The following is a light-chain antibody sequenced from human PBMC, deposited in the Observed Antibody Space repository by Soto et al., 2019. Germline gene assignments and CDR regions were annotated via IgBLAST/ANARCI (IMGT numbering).Light chain of an antibody. J-gene: IGKJ3*01. CDR3: QQYNNWPRT. V-gene: IGKV3D-15*01. CDR1: QSVSSN. Sequence: EIVMTQSPATLSVSPGVRATLSCRASQSVSSNLAWYQQKPGQAPRLLLYGVSTRATGIPARFSGSGSGTEFTLTISSLQSEDFAIYYCQQYNNWPRTFGPGTKVDFK. CDR2: GVS.